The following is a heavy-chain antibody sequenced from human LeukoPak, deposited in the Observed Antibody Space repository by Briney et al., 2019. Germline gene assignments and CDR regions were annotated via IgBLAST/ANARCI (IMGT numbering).Heavy chain of an antibody. CDR1: GFTFTRHW. CDR2: IDNDGSSS. J-gene: IGHJ6*03. Sequence: GGSLRLSCAASGFTFTRHWMHWVRQTPGRGLVWVSRIDNDGSSSIYADSVKGRFTISRDSAKNTVYLQMTSLRDEDTAVYYCARGGVGSSGYVDYYYYNMDVWGKGTAVTVSS. D-gene: IGHD5-18*01. CDR3: ARGGVGSSGYVDYYYYNMDV. V-gene: IGHV3-74*01.